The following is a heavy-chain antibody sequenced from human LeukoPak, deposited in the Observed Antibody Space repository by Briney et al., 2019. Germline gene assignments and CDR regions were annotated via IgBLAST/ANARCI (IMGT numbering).Heavy chain of an antibody. Sequence: GGSLRLSCAASGFTFSSYAMSWVRQAPGKGLEWVSAISGSGGSTYYADSVKGRFTISRDNSKNTLYLQMNSLRAEDTAVYYCAKVENDYGDSTDAFDIWGQGTMVTVSS. CDR2: ISGSGGST. J-gene: IGHJ3*02. CDR3: AKVENDYGDSTDAFDI. D-gene: IGHD4-17*01. V-gene: IGHV3-23*01. CDR1: GFTFSSYA.